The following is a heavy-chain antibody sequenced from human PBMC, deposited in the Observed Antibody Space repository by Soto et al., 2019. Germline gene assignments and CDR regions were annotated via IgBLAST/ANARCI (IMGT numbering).Heavy chain of an antibody. CDR1: GYTLTELS. Sequence: GASVKVSCKVSGYTLTELSMHWVRQAPGKGLEWLGGFDPEDGETFYAEKFQGRITTTEDTSTDTAYMELSSLRSEDTAVYYCATVFFYDNSGYYSWRFDLWGQGTLVTVSS. J-gene: IGHJ4*02. CDR2: FDPEDGET. CDR3: ATVFFYDNSGYYSWRFDL. V-gene: IGHV1-24*01. D-gene: IGHD3-22*01.